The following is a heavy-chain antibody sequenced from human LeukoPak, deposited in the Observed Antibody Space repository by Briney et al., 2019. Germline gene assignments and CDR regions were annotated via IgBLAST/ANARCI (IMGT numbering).Heavy chain of an antibody. J-gene: IGHJ4*02. D-gene: IGHD5-18*01. CDR3: ARDSGYRSVDY. V-gene: IGHV3-7*01. Sequence: GGSLRLSCVASGFTFSSYWMTWVRQAPGRGLEYMAKVKEGGSEKYYVDSVKGRFTISRDNAKNSLYLQINSLRGEDTAVYYCARDSGYRSVDYWGQGTLVTVSS. CDR2: VKEGGSEK. CDR1: GFTFSSYW.